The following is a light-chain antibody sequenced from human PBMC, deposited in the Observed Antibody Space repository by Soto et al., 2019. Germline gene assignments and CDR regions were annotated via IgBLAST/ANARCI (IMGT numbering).Light chain of an antibody. CDR1: QSVGYS. V-gene: IGKV3-15*01. CDR2: GAS. CDR3: LQYKSWPAYT. Sequence: EMVITQSPATLSVSPGEGATLSCRASQSVGYSLAWYQQKPGQAPRVLIYGASTRVTGIPAGLSGSGSGSQFIHTSTCLESEDFAVDYRLQYKSWPAYTFGQGTKTEIK. J-gene: IGKJ2*01.